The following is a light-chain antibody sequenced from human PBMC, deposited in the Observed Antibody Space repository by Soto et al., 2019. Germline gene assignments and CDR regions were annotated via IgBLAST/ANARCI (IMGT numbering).Light chain of an antibody. CDR1: QSVSSSY. Sequence: EIVLTQSPGTLSLSPGERATLSGRASQSVSSSYLAWYQQQPGQAPRLLIYGASSRATGIPDRFSGSGSGTDFTLTISRLEPEDFAVYYCQQYGSSGTFGQGTKV. J-gene: IGKJ1*01. CDR3: QQYGSSGT. CDR2: GAS. V-gene: IGKV3-20*01.